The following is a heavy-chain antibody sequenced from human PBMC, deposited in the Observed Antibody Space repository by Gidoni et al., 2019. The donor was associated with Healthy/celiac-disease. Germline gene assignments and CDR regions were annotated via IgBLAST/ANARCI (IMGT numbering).Heavy chain of an antibody. D-gene: IGHD3-9*01. Sequence: EVQLLESGGGLVQPWGSLRISCAASGFTFSSYAMSWVRQAPGKGLEWVSAISGSGGSTYYADSVKGRFTISRVNSKNTLYLQMNSLRAEDTAVYYCAKDLRDDILTVDYWGQGTLVTVSS. V-gene: IGHV3-23*01. CDR2: ISGSGGST. J-gene: IGHJ4*02. CDR3: AKDLRDDILTVDY. CDR1: GFTFSSYA.